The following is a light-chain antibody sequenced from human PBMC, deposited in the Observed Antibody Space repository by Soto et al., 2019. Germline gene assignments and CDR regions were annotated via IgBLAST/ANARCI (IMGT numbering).Light chain of an antibody. Sequence: DIQMTQSPSSLSASVGDRVTITCGASRGSSNYFASYQQKPAKAPKLLIYAASTLQGGVPSSFSGGGSGTEFTLTISSLQPEDFAVYYCQQYNNWPRTFGQGAKVDIK. CDR1: RGSSNY. J-gene: IGKJ1*01. V-gene: IGKV1-9*01. CDR3: QQYNNWPRT. CDR2: AAS.